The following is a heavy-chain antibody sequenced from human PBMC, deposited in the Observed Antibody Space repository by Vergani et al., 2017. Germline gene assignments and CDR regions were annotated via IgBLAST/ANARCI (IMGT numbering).Heavy chain of an antibody. CDR2: ISWNSGSI. J-gene: IGHJ3*02. D-gene: IGHD2-15*01. CDR1: GFTFDDYA. V-gene: IGHV3-9*01. Sequence: EVQLVESGGGLVQPGRSLRLSCAASGFTFDDYAMHWVRQAPGKGLEWVSGISWNSGSIGYADSVKGRFTISRDNAKNSLYMQMNSLRAEDQALYYCAKPRGYCSGGSCYGARRWAALDAFDIWGQGTMVTVSS. CDR3: AKPRGYCSGGSCYGARRWAALDAFDI.